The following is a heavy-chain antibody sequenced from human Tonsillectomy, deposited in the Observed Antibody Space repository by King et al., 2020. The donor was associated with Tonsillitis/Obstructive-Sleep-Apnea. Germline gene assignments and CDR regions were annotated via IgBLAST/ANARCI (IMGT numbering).Heavy chain of an antibody. V-gene: IGHV3-15*01. CDR3: TTEESGSYYYYYYMDV. D-gene: IGHD1-26*01. J-gene: IGHJ6*03. Sequence: VQLVESGGGLVKPGGSLRLSCAASGFTFSNAWMSWVRQAPGKGLEWVGRIKSKTDGGTTDYAAPVKGRFTISRDDSKNTLYLQMNSLKTEDTAVYYCTTEESGSYYYYYYMDVWGKGTTVTVSS. CDR2: IKSKTDGGTT. CDR1: GFTFSNAW.